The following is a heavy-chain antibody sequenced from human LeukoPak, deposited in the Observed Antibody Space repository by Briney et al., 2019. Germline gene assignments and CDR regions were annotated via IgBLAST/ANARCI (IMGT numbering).Heavy chain of an antibody. J-gene: IGHJ4*02. D-gene: IGHD4-23*01. CDR1: GFTFSSYA. CDR2: ISGGGDNT. Sequence: GSLRLSCAASGFTFSSYAMSWVRQAPGKGLEWVSAISGGGDNTYYADSVRGRFTISRANAKNSLYLQMNSLRAEDTAVYYCARYQGSVTVVTPSPLDYWGQGTLVTVSS. V-gene: IGHV3-23*01. CDR3: ARYQGSVTVVTPSPLDY.